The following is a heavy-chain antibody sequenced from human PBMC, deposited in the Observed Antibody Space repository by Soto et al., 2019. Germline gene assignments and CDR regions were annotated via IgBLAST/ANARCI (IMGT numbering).Heavy chain of an antibody. J-gene: IGHJ5*02. V-gene: IGHV4-59*08. Sequence: SETLSLTCSLSGGAIGGYYWSWIRQPPGKALEWIGYVSYSGSTDYHPSLKSRVSISIDTSKNQFSLKMISVTAADTAVYYCARHGSDSGWFLFDPWGQGALVPVSS. CDR1: GGAIGGYY. CDR3: ARHGSDSGWFLFDP. D-gene: IGHD6-19*01. CDR2: VSYSGST.